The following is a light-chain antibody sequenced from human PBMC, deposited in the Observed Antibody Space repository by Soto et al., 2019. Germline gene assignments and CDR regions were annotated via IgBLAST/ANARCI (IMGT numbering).Light chain of an antibody. CDR1: QSVSSSY. CDR2: GES. V-gene: IGKV3-20*01. Sequence: EIVLTRSPGTLSLSPGERATLSCRASQSVSSSYLAWYQQKPGQAPRIVIYGESSRATGIPDRFSGSGSGTDLNLTISRLEPEDFAVYYCQKYGSSPLTFGGGTKVDIK. J-gene: IGKJ4*01. CDR3: QKYGSSPLT.